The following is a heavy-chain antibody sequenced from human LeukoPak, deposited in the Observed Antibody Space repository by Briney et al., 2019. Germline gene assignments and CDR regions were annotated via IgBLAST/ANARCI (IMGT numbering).Heavy chain of an antibody. CDR2: LSYDGSDK. J-gene: IGHJ4*02. Sequence: GGSLRLSCAASGFTFSNYAMHWVRQAPGKGPEWVAVLSYDGSDKYYADSVKGRFTISRDNSKNTLYLQMNSLRAEDTAVYYCARPYYDSSGYRFDYWGQGTLVTVSP. CDR1: GFTFSNYA. D-gene: IGHD3-22*01. CDR3: ARPYYDSSGYRFDY. V-gene: IGHV3-30-3*01.